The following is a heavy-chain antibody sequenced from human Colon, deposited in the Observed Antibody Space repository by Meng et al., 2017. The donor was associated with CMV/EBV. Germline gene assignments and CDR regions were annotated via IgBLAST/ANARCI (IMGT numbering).Heavy chain of an antibody. Sequence: SETLSLTCTVSGGSISSSSYYWGWIRQPPGKGLEWIGSIYYSGSTYYNPSLKSRVTISVDTAKNQFSLKLSSVTAADTAVYDCARDVQSGMDVWGQGTTVTVSS. CDR1: GGSISSSSYY. CDR2: IYYSGST. V-gene: IGHV4-39*07. J-gene: IGHJ6*01. D-gene: IGHD1-1*01. CDR3: ARDVQSGMDV.